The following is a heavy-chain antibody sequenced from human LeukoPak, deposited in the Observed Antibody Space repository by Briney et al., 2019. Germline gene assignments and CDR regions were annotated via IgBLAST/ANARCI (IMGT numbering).Heavy chain of an antibody. J-gene: IGHJ6*02. Sequence: GGSLRHSCAASGFTFSSYEMNWVRQAPGKGLEWVSYISSSGSTIYYADSVKGRFTISRDNAKNSLYLQMNSLRAEDTAVYYCARRGAYYYYVMDVWGQGTTVTVSS. V-gene: IGHV3-48*03. CDR1: GFTFSSYE. CDR2: ISSSGSTI. D-gene: IGHD3-10*01. CDR3: ARRGAYYYYVMDV.